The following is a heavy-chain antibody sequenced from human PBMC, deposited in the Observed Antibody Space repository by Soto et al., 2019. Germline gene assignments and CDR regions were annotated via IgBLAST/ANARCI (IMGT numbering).Heavy chain of an antibody. CDR2: IYYSGST. D-gene: IGHD3-22*01. CDR3: ARRKSGYYYYYYGMDV. V-gene: IGHV4-39*01. CDR1: GGSISSSSYY. J-gene: IGHJ6*02. Sequence: PSETLSLTCTVSGGSISSSSYYWGWIRQPPGKGLEWIGSIYYSGSTYYNPSLKSRVTISVDTSKNLFSLKLSSVTAADTAVYYCARRKSGYYYYYYGMDVWGQGTTVTVSS.